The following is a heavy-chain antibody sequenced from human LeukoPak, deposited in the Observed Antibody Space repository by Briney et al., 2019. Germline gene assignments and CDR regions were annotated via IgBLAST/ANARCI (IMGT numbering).Heavy chain of an antibody. CDR1: SXSMSGYF. D-gene: IGHD2-8*01. CDR3: ASPRC. J-gene: IGHJ4*02. Sequence: SETLSLTCTVSSXSMSGYFWSWIRQSPGKGLEWIGYIYDSGSTNYNPSLKSRVTISVDTSKNQFSLKLSSVTAADTAVYYCASPRCWGQGTLVTVSS. V-gene: IGHV4-59*01. CDR2: IYDSGST.